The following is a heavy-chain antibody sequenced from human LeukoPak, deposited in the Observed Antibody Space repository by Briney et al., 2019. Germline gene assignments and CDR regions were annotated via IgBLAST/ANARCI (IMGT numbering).Heavy chain of an antibody. CDR3: ARDLIVGATEQRIDY. CDR1: GYTFTGYY. Sequence: ASVKVSCKASGYTFTGYYMHWVRQAPGQGLEWMGIINPSGGSTSYAQKFQGRVTMTRDTSTSTVYMELSSLRSEDTAVYYCARDLIVGATEQRIDYWGQGTLVTVSS. J-gene: IGHJ4*02. V-gene: IGHV1-46*01. D-gene: IGHD1-26*01. CDR2: INPSGGST.